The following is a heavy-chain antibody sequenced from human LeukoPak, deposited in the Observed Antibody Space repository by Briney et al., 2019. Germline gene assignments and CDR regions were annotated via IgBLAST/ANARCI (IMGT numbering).Heavy chain of an antibody. J-gene: IGHJ4*02. CDR1: GFTFSSYW. CDR2: ISWNSGSI. V-gene: IGHV3-9*01. CDR3: AKDIGYDSSGYYFDF. D-gene: IGHD3-22*01. Sequence: GGSLRLSCAASGFTFSSYWMHWVRQAPGKGLEWVSGISWNSGSIGYADSVKGRFTISRDNAKNSLYLQMNSLRAEDTALYYCAKDIGYDSSGYYFDFWGQGTLVTVSS.